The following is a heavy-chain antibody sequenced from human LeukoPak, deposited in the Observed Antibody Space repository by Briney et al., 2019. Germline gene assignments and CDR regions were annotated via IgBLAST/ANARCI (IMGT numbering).Heavy chain of an antibody. V-gene: IGHV3-23*01. CDR1: GFTFSSFG. CDR3: AKDLGGRTRASFDI. CDR2: ISGSGGST. J-gene: IGHJ3*02. Sequence: QPGGSLRLSCAASGFTFSSFGMSWVRQAPGKGLEWVSAISGSGGSTYYADSVKGRFTISRDNSKNTLYLQMNSLRAEDTAVYYCAKDLGGRTRASFDIWGQGTMVTVYS. D-gene: IGHD3-16*01.